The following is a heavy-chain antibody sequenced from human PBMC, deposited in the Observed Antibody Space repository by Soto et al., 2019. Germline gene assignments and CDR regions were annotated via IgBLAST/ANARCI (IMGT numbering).Heavy chain of an antibody. D-gene: IGHD2-21*02. V-gene: IGHV3-7*03. Sequence: GGSLRLSCAASGFSFSDYWMTWVRQAPGKGLEWVANIKQDGSEKFYEASVKGRFTISRDNAKNSLYLQLNGLRPDDTAVYYCAKDGGSDSYYFDFWGQGTLVTRLL. CDR3: AKDGGSDSYYFDF. CDR1: GFSFSDYW. J-gene: IGHJ4*02. CDR2: IKQDGSEK.